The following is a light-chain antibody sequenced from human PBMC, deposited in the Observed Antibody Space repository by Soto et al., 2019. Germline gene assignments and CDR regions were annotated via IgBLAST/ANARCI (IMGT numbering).Light chain of an antibody. CDR1: QSVRDN. Sequence: EILLTQSPGALAVSPGEVATLSCRASQSVRDNLAWYQQKPGQAPRLLIYRASIRATGVPARFSGSGSVTEFTLTISGLQSEDVSIYFCQHYTFWPHSFGQGTKVEIK. CDR2: RAS. CDR3: QHYTFWPHS. V-gene: IGKV3-15*01. J-gene: IGKJ2*01.